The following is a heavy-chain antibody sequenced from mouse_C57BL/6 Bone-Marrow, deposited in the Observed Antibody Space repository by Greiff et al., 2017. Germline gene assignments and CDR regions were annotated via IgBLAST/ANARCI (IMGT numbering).Heavy chain of an antibody. D-gene: IGHD2-1*01. Sequence: QVQLQQSGAELARPGASVKLSCKASGYTFTSYGISWVKQRTGQGLEWIGEIYPRSGNTYYNEKFKGKATLTADKSSSTAYMQLSSLTSEDSAVYFCARGGNYPLAYWGQGTLVTVSA. CDR1: GYTFTSYG. CDR2: IYPRSGNT. V-gene: IGHV1-81*01. CDR3: ARGGNYPLAY. J-gene: IGHJ3*01.